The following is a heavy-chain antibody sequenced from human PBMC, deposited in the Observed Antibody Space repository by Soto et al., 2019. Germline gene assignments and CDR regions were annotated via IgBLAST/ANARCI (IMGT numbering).Heavy chain of an antibody. Sequence: QVQLVQSGAEVKKPGSSVNVSCGASGGTFSSYPINWVRQAPGQGLEWMGGIIPFFGTSNYAQKFQGRVTIPADESTSTAYMELRSLRSEDTAVYYCARVGHITNYGMAVWGQGTTVTVSS. V-gene: IGHV1-69*01. CDR1: GGTFSSYP. J-gene: IGHJ6*02. CDR2: IIPFFGTS. CDR3: ARVGHITNYGMAV. D-gene: IGHD1-26*01.